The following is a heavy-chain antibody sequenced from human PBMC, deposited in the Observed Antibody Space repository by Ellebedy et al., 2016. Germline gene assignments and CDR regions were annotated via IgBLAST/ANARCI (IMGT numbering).Heavy chain of an antibody. V-gene: IGHV3-30*03. Sequence: GESLKISCAASGFTFSSYGMHWVRQAPGKGLEWVAVISYDGSNKYYADSVKGRFTISRDNSKNTLYLQMNSLRAEDTAVYYCAREGDNYTKKEDSSGYYYYFDYWGQGTLVTVSS. CDR2: ISYDGSNK. CDR1: GFTFSSYG. D-gene: IGHD3-22*01. J-gene: IGHJ4*02. CDR3: AREGDNYTKKEDSSGYYYYFDY.